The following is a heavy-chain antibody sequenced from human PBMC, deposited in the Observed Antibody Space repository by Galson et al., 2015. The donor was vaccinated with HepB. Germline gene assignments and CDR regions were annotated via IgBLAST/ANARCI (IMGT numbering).Heavy chain of an antibody. CDR3: ARPNYDSSGYFSTNIVAFDI. Sequence: QSGAEVKKPGESLKISCKGSGYSFTSYWIGWVRQMPGKGLEWMGIIYPGDSDTRYSPSFQGQVTISADKSISTAYLQWSSLRASDTAMYYCARPNYDSSGYFSTNIVAFDIWGQGTMVTVSS. J-gene: IGHJ3*02. CDR1: GYSFTSYW. CDR2: IYPGDSDT. V-gene: IGHV5-51*03. D-gene: IGHD3-22*01.